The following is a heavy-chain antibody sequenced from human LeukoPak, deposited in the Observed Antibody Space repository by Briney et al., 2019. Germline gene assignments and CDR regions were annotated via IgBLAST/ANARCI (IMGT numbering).Heavy chain of an antibody. D-gene: IGHD3-9*01. J-gene: IGHJ4*02. CDR2: IVGSGGST. V-gene: IGHV3-23*01. Sequence: HSGGSLRLSCAASGFTFSNYAMSWVRQAPGKGLGWVSAIVGSGGSTYYADSVKGRFTISRDNPKNTLYLQMNSLRAEDTAVYYCAKWGDYDILTGYYDSDYWGQGTLVTVSS. CDR1: GFTFSNYA. CDR3: AKWGDYDILTGYYDSDY.